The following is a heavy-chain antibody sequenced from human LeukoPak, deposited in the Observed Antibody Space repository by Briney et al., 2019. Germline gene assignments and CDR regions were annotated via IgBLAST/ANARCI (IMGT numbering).Heavy chain of an antibody. V-gene: IGHV3-30*02. D-gene: IGHD2-15*01. Sequence: GSLELSCAASGFTFRNYCMHWVRQAPGKGLEWLAFIRYDGSNIYYSDSVKGRFTISRDNSKKTLYLQMNRLRPEDTAVYYCAKNRLTVVAAAADYWGQGTLVTVSS. CDR2: IRYDGSNI. CDR3: AKNRLTVVAAAADY. CDR1: GFTFRNYC. J-gene: IGHJ4*02.